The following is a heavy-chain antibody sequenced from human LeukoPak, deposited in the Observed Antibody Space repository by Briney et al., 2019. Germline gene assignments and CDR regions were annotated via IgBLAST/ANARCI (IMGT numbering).Heavy chain of an antibody. D-gene: IGHD1-14*01. CDR1: GGSISSSSYY. J-gene: IGHJ4*02. V-gene: IGHV4-39*01. CDR2: IYYSGST. Sequence: PSETLSLTCTVSGGSISSSSYYWGWIRQPPGKGLEWIGSIYYSGSTYYNPSLKSRVTISVDTSKNQFSLKLSSVTAADTAVYYCARSRTDSLKDYWGQGTLVTVSS. CDR3: ARSRTDSLKDY.